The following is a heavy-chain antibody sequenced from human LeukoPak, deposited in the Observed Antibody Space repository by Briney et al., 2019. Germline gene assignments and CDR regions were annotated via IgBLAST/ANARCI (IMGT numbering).Heavy chain of an antibody. J-gene: IGHJ4*02. CDR1: GSSIRNGYY. CDR2: IYYSGTT. V-gene: IGHV4-38-2*02. CDR3: ARDRGGTYYGIDY. D-gene: IGHD3-3*01. Sequence: SETLSLTCAVSGSSIRNGYYWGWIRQPPGKGLEWIGTIYYSGTTYYNPSLRSRVTVSVDAPNNQFSLKMRSVTVADTAIYYCARDRGGTYYGIDYWGQGTMVTVSS.